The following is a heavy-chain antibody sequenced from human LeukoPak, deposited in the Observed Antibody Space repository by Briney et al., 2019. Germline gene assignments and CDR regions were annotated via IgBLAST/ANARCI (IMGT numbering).Heavy chain of an antibody. Sequence: SETLSLTCAVSGGSISSRHWWSWVRPPPGKGLELIGEIYHSGSTNYNPSLKSRVTISVDTSKNQFSLKLSSVTAADTAVYYCARAGLYSSSWYPDYWGQGTLVTVSS. D-gene: IGHD6-13*01. J-gene: IGHJ4*02. CDR2: IYHSGST. V-gene: IGHV4-4*02. CDR3: ARAGLYSSSWYPDY. CDR1: GGSISSRHW.